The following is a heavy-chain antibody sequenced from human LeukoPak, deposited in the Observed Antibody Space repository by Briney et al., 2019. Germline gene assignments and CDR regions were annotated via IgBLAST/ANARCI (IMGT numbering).Heavy chain of an antibody. D-gene: IGHD3-10*01. J-gene: IGHJ4*02. Sequence: PSETLSLTCAVSGASISSGDYPWSWVRQPPGKGLEWIGYLYYSGSTHYNASLKSRVTISVDTSKNQFSLKLSSVTAADTAVYYCARDLWGSGIDNWGQGTLVTVSS. CDR1: GASISSGDYP. CDR3: ARDLWGSGIDN. V-gene: IGHV4-30-4*07. CDR2: LYYSGST.